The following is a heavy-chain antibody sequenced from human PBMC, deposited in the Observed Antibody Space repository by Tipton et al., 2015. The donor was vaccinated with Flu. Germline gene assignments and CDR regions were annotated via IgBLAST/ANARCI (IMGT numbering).Heavy chain of an antibody. CDR1: GFTFSSYS. CDR3: AKFNGVKGLPVIAYDAFDI. Sequence: SLRLSCAASGFTFSSYSMNWVRQAPGKGLEWVSSISSSSSYIYYADSVKGRFTISRDNAKNSLYLQMNSLRAEDTAVYYCAKFNGVKGLPVIAYDAFDIWGQGTMVTVSS. J-gene: IGHJ3*02. D-gene: IGHD2-21*01. CDR2: ISSSSSYI. V-gene: IGHV3-21*04.